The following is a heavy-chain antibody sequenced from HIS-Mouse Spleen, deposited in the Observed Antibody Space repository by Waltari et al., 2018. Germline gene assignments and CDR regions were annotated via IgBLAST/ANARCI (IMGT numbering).Heavy chain of an antibody. CDR2: CNRNGGGT. CDR3: ARGTGTDAFDI. D-gene: IGHD1-1*01. CDR1: GYTFTGYY. J-gene: IGHJ3*02. V-gene: IGHV1-2*02. Sequence: QVQLVQSGAEVKKPGASVKVPCKASGYTFTGYYMHWVRQAPGQGLEWMGGCNRNGGGTNEAQKFQGRVTMTRETSISTAYMELSRLRSDDTAVYYCARGTGTDAFDIWGQGTMVTVSS.